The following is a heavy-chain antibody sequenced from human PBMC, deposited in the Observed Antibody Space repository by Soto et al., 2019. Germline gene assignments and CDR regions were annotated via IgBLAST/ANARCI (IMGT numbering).Heavy chain of an antibody. CDR2: IIPILDLA. D-gene: IGHD3-22*01. J-gene: IGHJ4*02. Sequence: QVQLVQSGAEVKKPGSSVKVSCKASGGTFSSYTISWVRQAPGQGLEWMGRIIPILDLAKYAQKFQGRVTYTADESTTTAYMVLSSLRSDATAVYYCARGLHDTSGGFDSWGQGTLVTVSS. CDR3: ARGLHDTSGGFDS. CDR1: GGTFSSYT. V-gene: IGHV1-69*02.